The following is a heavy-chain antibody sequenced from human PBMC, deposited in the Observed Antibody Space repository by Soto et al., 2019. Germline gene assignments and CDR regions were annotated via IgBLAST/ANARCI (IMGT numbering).Heavy chain of an antibody. V-gene: IGHV3-23*01. Sequence: EVQLLESGGGLVQPGGSLRLSCAASGFTFSSYAMSWVRQAPGKGLEWVSAISGSGGSTYYADSVKGRFTISRDNSKNTLYLQMNSLRAEDTAVYYCAKDRDIVLVPAYYYYAMDVWGQGTTVTVSS. D-gene: IGHD2-2*01. CDR1: GFTFSSYA. CDR3: AKDRDIVLVPAYYYYAMDV. J-gene: IGHJ6*02. CDR2: ISGSGGST.